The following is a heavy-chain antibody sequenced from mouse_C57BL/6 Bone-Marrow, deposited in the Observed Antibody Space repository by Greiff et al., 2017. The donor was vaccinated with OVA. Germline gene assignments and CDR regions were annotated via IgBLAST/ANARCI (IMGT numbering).Heavy chain of an antibody. Sequence: QVQLQQPGAELVKPGASVKMSCKASGYTFTSYWITWVKQRPGQGLEWIGDIYPGSGSTNYNEKFKSKATLTVDTSSSTAYMQLSSLTSEDSAVYYCAREVAWTAHGAMDYWGQGTSVTVSS. CDR2: IYPGSGST. D-gene: IGHD3-3*01. J-gene: IGHJ4*01. V-gene: IGHV1-55*01. CDR3: AREVAWTAHGAMDY. CDR1: GYTFTSYW.